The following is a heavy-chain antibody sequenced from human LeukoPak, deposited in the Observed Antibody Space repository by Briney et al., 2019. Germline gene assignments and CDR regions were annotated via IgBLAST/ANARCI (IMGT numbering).Heavy chain of an antibody. CDR1: GYTFTGYY. J-gene: IGHJ6*03. D-gene: IGHD3-10*01. V-gene: IGHV1-2*02. Sequence: SVRVSCKASGYTFTGYYMHWVRQAPGQGLEWMGWINPNSGGTNYAQKFQGRVTMTRDTSISTAYMELSRLRSDDTAVYYCARDYYGSGSYYGHMDVWGKGTTVTVSS. CDR3: ARDYYGSGSYYGHMDV. CDR2: INPNSGGT.